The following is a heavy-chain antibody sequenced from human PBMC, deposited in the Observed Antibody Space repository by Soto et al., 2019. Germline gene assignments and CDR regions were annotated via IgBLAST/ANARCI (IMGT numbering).Heavy chain of an antibody. CDR3: ARATHYYDSSGYYLDAFDI. J-gene: IGHJ3*02. V-gene: IGHV4-30-4*01. CDR1: GGSISSGDYY. D-gene: IGHD3-22*01. Sequence: SETLSLTCTVSGGSISSGDYYWSWIRQPPGKGLEWIGYIYYSGSTYYNPSLKSRVTISVDTSKNQFSLKLSSVIAADTAVYYCARATHYYDSSGYYLDAFDIWGQGTMVTVSS. CDR2: IYYSGST.